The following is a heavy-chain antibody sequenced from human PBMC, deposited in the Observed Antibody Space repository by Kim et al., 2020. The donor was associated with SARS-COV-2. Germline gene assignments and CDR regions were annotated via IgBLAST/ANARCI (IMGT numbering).Heavy chain of an antibody. CDR2: IYYSGKT. J-gene: IGHJ3*02. D-gene: IGHD1-26*01. CDR1: GGSISSTSYY. Sequence: SETLSLTCTVSGGSISSTSYYWGSIRQPPGKGLEWIGSIYYSGKTYYNPSLKGRVTISIDTSKNQFSLKLSSVTAADTAVYYCARAPYTGSYDGYLATFDIGGQGTMVTVS. CDR3: ARAPYTGSYDGYLATFDI. V-gene: IGHV4-39*01.